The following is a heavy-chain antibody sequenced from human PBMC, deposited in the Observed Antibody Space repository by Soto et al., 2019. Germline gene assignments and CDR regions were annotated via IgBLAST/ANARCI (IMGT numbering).Heavy chain of an antibody. V-gene: IGHV3-13*01. Sequence: GGSLRLSCEAPAFTFSGSDMHWVRQATGKGLERVSSIGTAGDTYYTDSVKGRFTISRDNSKNTLYLQMNSLRAEDTAVYYCAKDPHIVVVVDDVEPGIDYWGQGTLVTVSS. CDR1: AFTFSGSD. CDR3: AKDPHIVVVVDDVEPGIDY. D-gene: IGHD2-15*01. CDR2: IGTAGDT. J-gene: IGHJ4*02.